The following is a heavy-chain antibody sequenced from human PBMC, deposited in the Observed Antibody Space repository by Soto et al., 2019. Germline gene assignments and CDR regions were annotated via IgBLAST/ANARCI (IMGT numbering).Heavy chain of an antibody. CDR3: AKRNSIAVAGTVMGGDWYFDL. V-gene: IGHV3-30-3*01. CDR2: ISYDGSNK. J-gene: IGHJ2*01. CDR1: GFTFSSYA. Sequence: QVQLVESGGGVVQPGRSLRLSCAASGFTFSSYAMHWVRQAPGKGLEWVAVISYDGSNKYYADSVKGRFTISRDNSKNTLYLQMNSLRAEDTAVYYCAKRNSIAVAGTVMGGDWYFDLWGRGTLVTVSS. D-gene: IGHD6-19*01.